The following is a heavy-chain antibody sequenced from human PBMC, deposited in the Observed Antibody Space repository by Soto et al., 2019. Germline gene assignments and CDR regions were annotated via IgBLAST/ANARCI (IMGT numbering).Heavy chain of an antibody. CDR1: GFSFSKFG. V-gene: IGHV3-30*18. Sequence: QVQLVESGGGVVQPGRSLGLSCAASGFSFSKFGMHWVRQAPGKGLEWVAAISYDGTNTFYADSVKGRFALSRDNSKNPLSLQMNSLTTDDTGVSWCAKDHGNGWWEIASWGQGTLVSVSS. D-gene: IGHD6-19*01. CDR2: ISYDGTNT. CDR3: AKDHGNGWWEIAS. J-gene: IGHJ5*02.